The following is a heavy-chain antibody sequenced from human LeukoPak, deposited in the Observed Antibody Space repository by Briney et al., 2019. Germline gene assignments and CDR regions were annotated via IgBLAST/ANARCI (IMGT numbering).Heavy chain of an antibody. D-gene: IGHD3-10*02. Sequence: SETLSLTYTVSGGSISSGSYYWSWIRQPAGKGLEWIGRIYTSGSTNYNPSLKSRVTISVDTSKNQFSLKLSSVTAADTAVYYCARGVLGSGILEKLNYYYYYMDVWGKGTTVTISS. CDR3: ARGVLGSGILEKLNYYYYYMDV. CDR1: GGSISSGSYY. V-gene: IGHV4-61*02. J-gene: IGHJ6*03. CDR2: IYTSGST.